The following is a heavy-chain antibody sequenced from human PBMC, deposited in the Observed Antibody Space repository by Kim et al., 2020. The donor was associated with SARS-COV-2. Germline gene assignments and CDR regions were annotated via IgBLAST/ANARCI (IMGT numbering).Heavy chain of an antibody. CDR2: ISGSGAPT. D-gene: IGHD1-26*01. J-gene: IGHJ4*01. Sequence: GGSLRLSCAASGFTFNNYAMSWVRQAPGKGLEWVPTISGSGAPTYYADSVKGRFTISRDDSKNTLHLQMNSLRAEDTAVYYCAKASSRGAYLTYFDYWG. CDR3: AKASSRGAYLTYFDY. V-gene: IGHV3-23*01. CDR1: GFTFNNYA.